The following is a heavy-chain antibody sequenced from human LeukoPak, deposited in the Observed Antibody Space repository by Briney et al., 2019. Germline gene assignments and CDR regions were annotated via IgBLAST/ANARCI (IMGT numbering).Heavy chain of an antibody. J-gene: IGHJ4*02. D-gene: IGHD6-6*01. CDR1: GFTYSTYW. CDR3: ARGGAARPDF. Sequence: GGPLRLSCAASGFTYSTYWMNWFRHTPGKGLEWVAKIKDDGGEKDHVDSVQGRFTISRNNAKNSLYLQMNSLRVEDTAVYYCARGGAARPDFWGQGTLVTVSS. CDR2: IKDDGGEK. V-gene: IGHV3-7*01.